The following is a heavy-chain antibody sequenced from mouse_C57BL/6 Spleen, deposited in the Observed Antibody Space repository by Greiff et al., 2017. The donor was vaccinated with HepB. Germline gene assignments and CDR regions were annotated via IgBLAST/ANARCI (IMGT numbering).Heavy chain of an antibody. Sequence: QVQLQQSGAELARPGASVKLSCKASGYTFTSYGISWVKQRTGQGLEWIGEIYPRSGNTYYNEKFKGKATLTADKSSSTAYMELRSLTSEDSAVYFCARGGELGPFFAYWGQGTLVTVSA. CDR3: ARGGELGPFFAY. D-gene: IGHD4-1*01. J-gene: IGHJ3*01. CDR1: GYTFTSYG. CDR2: IYPRSGNT. V-gene: IGHV1-81*01.